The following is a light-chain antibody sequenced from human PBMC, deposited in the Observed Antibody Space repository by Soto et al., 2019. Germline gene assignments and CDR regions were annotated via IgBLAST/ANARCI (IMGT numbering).Light chain of an antibody. J-gene: IGKJ1*01. V-gene: IGKV3-20*01. CDR2: VAS. Sequence: EIVLTQSPGTLSLSPGERATLSCRASQSVSNNYLAWYQQKPGQTPRVLFYVASRGAIGVPDRFSGSGSGTDFILTISILEPEDLALYYCQQYGSPPWTFGQGTKFEIK. CDR1: QSVSNNY. CDR3: QQYGSPPWT.